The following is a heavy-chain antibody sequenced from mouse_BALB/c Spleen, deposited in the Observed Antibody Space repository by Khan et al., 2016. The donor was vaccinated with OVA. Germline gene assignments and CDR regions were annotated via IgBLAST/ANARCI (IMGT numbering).Heavy chain of an antibody. CDR2: ISSSGST. J-gene: IGHJ4*01. CDR1: GYSITSDYA. D-gene: IGHD1-1*02. CDR3: ARGGSRYNYAMDY. Sequence: VQLQQSGPGLVKPSQSLSLTCTVTGYSITSDYAWNWIRQFPGNKLEWMGYISSSGSTNYNPALKSRISITRDTSKNQFFPQLNSVTTEDTATYYCARGGSRYNYAMDYWGQGTSVTVSS. V-gene: IGHV3-2*02.